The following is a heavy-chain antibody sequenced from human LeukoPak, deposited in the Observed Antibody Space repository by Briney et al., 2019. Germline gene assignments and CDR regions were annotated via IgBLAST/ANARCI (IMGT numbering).Heavy chain of an antibody. V-gene: IGHV1-2*06. D-gene: IGHD5-24*01. CDR2: INPNSGGT. Sequence: ASVNVSCKASGYTFTGYYMHWVRQAPGQGLEWMGRINPNSGGTNYAQKFQGRVTMTRDTSISTAYMELSRLRSDDTAVYYCARAEGYNWNDAFDIWGQGTMVTVSS. CDR1: GYTFTGYY. CDR3: ARAEGYNWNDAFDI. J-gene: IGHJ3*02.